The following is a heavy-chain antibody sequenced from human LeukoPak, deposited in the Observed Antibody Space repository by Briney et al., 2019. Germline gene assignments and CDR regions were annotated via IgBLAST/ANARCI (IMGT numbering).Heavy chain of an antibody. CDR2: IKQDGSEK. CDR3: ASGHSLTGYSSSSGFDY. CDR1: GFTFSSCW. J-gene: IGHJ4*02. V-gene: IGHV3-7*01. Sequence: PGGSLRLSCAASGFTFSSCWMSWVRQAPGKGLEWVANIKQDGSEKYYVDSVKGRFTISKDNAKNSLYLQMNSLRAEDTAVYYCASGHSLTGYSSSSGFDYWGQGTLVTVSS. D-gene: IGHD6-6*01.